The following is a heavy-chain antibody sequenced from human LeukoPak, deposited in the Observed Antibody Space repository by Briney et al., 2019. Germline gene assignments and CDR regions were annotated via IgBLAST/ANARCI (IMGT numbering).Heavy chain of an antibody. CDR2: INPNSGGT. CDR3: ALLWDYYDSSGYYRDY. J-gene: IGHJ4*02. D-gene: IGHD3-22*01. Sequence: GASVKVSCKASGYTFTVYYIHWVRQAPGQGLEWMGWINPNSGGTNYAQKSQGRVTMTRDTSISTAYMELSRLRSDDTAVYYCALLWDYYDSSGYYRDYWGQGTLVTVSS. CDR1: GYTFTVYY. V-gene: IGHV1-2*02.